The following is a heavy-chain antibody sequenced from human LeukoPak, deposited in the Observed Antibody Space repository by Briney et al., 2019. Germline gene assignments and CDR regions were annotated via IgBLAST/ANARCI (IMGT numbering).Heavy chain of an antibody. CDR1: GFTFSTYG. Sequence: PGGSLRLSCAASGFTFSTYGMHWVRQAPGKGLEWVAVVWYDGNKEYYADSVKGRFTISRDNSKNALFLQMNSLRADDTAMFYCARDRATVVTPHYYHGMDVWGQGTTVTVSS. D-gene: IGHD4-23*01. CDR3: ARDRATVVTPHYYHGMDV. J-gene: IGHJ6*02. CDR2: VWYDGNKE. V-gene: IGHV3-33*01.